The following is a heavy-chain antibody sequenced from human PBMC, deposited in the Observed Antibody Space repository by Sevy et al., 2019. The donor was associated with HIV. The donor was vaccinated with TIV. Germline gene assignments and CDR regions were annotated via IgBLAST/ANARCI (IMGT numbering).Heavy chain of an antibody. V-gene: IGHV3-33*06. Sequence: GGSLRLSCAAAGFTFSSYGMHWVRQAPGKGLEWVAVIWDDGSDKYYADSVKGRFTISRDNSKNTLYLQMNSLRVEDTAVYHCVKPRCADGGSFLFDFWGQGTLVTVSS. CDR1: GFTFSSYG. CDR3: VKPRCADGGSFLFDF. CDR2: IWDDGSDK. J-gene: IGHJ4*02. D-gene: IGHD2-15*01.